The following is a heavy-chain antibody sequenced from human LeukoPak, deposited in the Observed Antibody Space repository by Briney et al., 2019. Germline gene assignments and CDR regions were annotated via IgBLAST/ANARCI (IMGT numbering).Heavy chain of an antibody. CDR1: GFTFSNAW. Sequence: GGSLRLSCAASGFTFSNAWMSWVRQAPGKGLEWVGRIKNKADDGTTDYAAPVKGRFTISRDDSKNTLYLQMDSLKTEDTAVYYCFRHLVVPGAGADYWGQGTLVTVSS. D-gene: IGHD2-15*01. CDR3: FRHLVVPGAGADY. V-gene: IGHV3-15*01. J-gene: IGHJ4*02. CDR2: IKNKADDGTT.